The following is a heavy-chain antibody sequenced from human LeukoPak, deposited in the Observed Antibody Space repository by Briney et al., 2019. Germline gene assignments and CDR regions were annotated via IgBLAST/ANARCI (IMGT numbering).Heavy chain of an antibody. CDR3: ARDRVDCGGDCYSRGYYYYYYGMDV. J-gene: IGHJ6*02. Sequence: GGSLRLSCAASGFTFSSYGMHWVHQAPGKGLEWVAVIWYDGSNKYYADSVKGRFTISRDNSKNTLYLQMNSLRAEDTAVYYCARDRVDCGGDCYSRGYYYYYYGMDVWGQGTTVTVSS. CDR1: GFTFSSYG. D-gene: IGHD2-21*02. CDR2: IWYDGSNK. V-gene: IGHV3-33*01.